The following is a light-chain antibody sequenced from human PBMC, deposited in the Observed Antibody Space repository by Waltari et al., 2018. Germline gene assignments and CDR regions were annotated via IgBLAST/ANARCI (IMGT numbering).Light chain of an antibody. Sequence: DIVMTQSPDSLAVSLGERATINCKSSQSVLHSSNNRNYLAWYQQKQGQPPKLLISWASTRESGVPDRFSGSGSATDFTLTISSLQAEDVAVYYCQQYYSTPPTFGGGTKVEIK. CDR1: QSVLHSSNNRNY. J-gene: IGKJ4*01. V-gene: IGKV4-1*01. CDR3: QQYYSTPPT. CDR2: WAS.